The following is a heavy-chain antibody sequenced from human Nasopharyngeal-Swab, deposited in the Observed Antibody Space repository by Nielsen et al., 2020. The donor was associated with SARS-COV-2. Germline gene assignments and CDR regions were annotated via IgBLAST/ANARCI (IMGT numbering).Heavy chain of an antibody. D-gene: IGHD1-1*01. V-gene: IGHV4-39*01. J-gene: IGHJ4*02. Sequence: GSLRLSCTVSGGSISSDSYYWGWIRQPPGKGLVWVGTIYYTGSTYYNPSLKSRVSISVVASKNQFSLMLSSVTAADTAVYYCARRELGRDDFDYWGQGTLVTVSS. CDR2: IYYTGST. CDR1: GGSISSDSYY. CDR3: ARRELGRDDFDY.